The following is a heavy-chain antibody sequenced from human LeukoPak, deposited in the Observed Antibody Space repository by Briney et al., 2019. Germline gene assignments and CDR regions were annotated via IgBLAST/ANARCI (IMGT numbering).Heavy chain of an antibody. V-gene: IGHV5-51*01. J-gene: IGHJ4*02. CDR2: IYPGDSDT. Sequence: GESLKISCKGSGYGFTSYWIGWVRQTPGKGLEWMGIIYPGDSDTRYSPSFQGQVTISADKSISTAYLQWSSLQASDTAMYYCVRHRGSGVVSPFDYWGQGTLVTVSS. CDR1: GYGFTSYW. D-gene: IGHD3-10*01. CDR3: VRHRGSGVVSPFDY.